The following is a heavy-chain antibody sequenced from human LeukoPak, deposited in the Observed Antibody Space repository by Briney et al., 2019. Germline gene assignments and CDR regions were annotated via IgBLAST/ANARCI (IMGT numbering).Heavy chain of an antibody. CDR1: GFTFSSYS. CDR2: ISSSSSFI. D-gene: IGHD4-23*01. J-gene: IGHJ2*01. V-gene: IGHV3-21*01. Sequence: GGSLRLSCAASGFTFSSYSMNWVRQAPGKGLEWVSPISSSSSFIYYADSVKGRFTISRDNAKNSLYLQMNSLRAEDTAVYYCARVVTAKHSYWYFDLWGRGTLVTVSS. CDR3: ARVVTAKHSYWYFDL.